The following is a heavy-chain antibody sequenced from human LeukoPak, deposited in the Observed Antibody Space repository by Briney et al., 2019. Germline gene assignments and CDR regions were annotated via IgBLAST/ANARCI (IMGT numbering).Heavy chain of an antibody. Sequence: GGSLRLSCAASGFTFNSYAMSWVRQAPGKGLEWVSAISPGGSDTYYADSVRGRFTISRDNSKNTLYLQMSSLRAEDSAVYYCAKRGGYETMAAFDYWGQGTLVTVSS. J-gene: IGHJ4*02. V-gene: IGHV3-23*01. CDR3: AKRGGYETMAAFDY. CDR1: GFTFNSYA. D-gene: IGHD3-10*01. CDR2: ISPGGSDT.